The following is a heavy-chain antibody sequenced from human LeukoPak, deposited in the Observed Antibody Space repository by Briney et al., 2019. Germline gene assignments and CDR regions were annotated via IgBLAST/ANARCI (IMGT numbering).Heavy chain of an antibody. J-gene: IGHJ4*02. CDR1: GFIVSYNY. V-gene: IGHV3-66*01. Sequence: GGSLRLSCAASGFIVSYNYMTWVRQAPGKGLEWASVIYSGGSTYYADSVKGRFTISRDNSKNTLYLQMNSLRAEDTAVYYCATIDYWGQGTLVTVSS. CDR3: ATIDY. CDR2: IYSGGST.